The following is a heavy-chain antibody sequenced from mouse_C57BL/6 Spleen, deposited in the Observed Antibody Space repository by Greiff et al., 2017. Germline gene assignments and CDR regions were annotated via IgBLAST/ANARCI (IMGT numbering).Heavy chain of an antibody. D-gene: IGHD2-5*01. J-gene: IGHJ3*01. V-gene: IGHV1-69*01. CDR3: ARRGYSNYFAY. CDR1: GYTFTSYW. CDR2: IDPSDSYT. Sequence: QVQLQQSGAELVMPGASVKLSCKASGYTFTSYWMHWVKQRPGQGLEWIGEIDPSDSYTNYNQKFKGKSTLTVDKSSSTAYMQLSSLTSEDSAVXYCARRGYSNYFAYWGQGTLVTVSA.